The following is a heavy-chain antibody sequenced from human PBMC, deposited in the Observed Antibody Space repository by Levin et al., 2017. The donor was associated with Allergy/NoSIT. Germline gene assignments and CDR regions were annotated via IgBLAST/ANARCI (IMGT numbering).Heavy chain of an antibody. J-gene: IGHJ4*02. CDR3: ARVKGYSGSGTYYNLYDY. CDR2: ISSSSSYI. Sequence: GGSLRLSCAASGFIFSDHYMSWIRQAPGKGLEWFSYISSSSSYIKYADSVKGRLTISRDNAKNSLYLQMNSLRVEDTAVYYCARVKGYSGSGTYYNLYDYWGQGTLVTVSS. V-gene: IGHV3-11*05. CDR1: GFIFSDHY. D-gene: IGHD3-10*01.